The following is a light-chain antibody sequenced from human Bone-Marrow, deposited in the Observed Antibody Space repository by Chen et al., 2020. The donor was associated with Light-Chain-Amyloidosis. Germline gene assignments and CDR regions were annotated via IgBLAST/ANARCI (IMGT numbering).Light chain of an antibody. Sequence: QSALTQPPSLSAAPGQNVSIACSGSSSNIGNNYVSWYQQPPGTAPKLLIYDSNKIPSGIPGRFSATQSRTSAALGITGLQTGDEADYYCGAWDISLSDRVFGGGTRLTVL. V-gene: IGLV1-51*01. CDR2: DSN. J-gene: IGLJ3*02. CDR1: SSNIGNNY. CDR3: GAWDISLSDRV.